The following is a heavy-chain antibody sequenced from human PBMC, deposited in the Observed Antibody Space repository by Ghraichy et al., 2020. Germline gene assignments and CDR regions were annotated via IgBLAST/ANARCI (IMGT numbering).Heavy chain of an antibody. CDR2: ISYDGSNK. CDR1: GFTFSSYA. D-gene: IGHD4-17*01. V-gene: IGHV3-30-3*01. J-gene: IGHJ4*02. CDR3: ARGTTVTSFDY. Sequence: GGSLRLSCAASGFTFSSYAMHWVRQAPVKGLEWVAVISYDGSNKYYADSVKGRFTISRDNSKNKLYLQMNSLRAEDTAVYYCARGTTVTSFDYWGQGTLVTVSS.